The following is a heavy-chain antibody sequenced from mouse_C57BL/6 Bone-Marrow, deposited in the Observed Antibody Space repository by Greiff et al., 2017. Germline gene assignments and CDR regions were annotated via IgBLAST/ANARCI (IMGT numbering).Heavy chain of an antibody. V-gene: IGHV1-52*01. CDR2: IDPSDSET. Sequence: QVQLQQPGAELVRPGSSVKLSCKASGYTFTSYWMHWVKQRPIQGLEWIGNIDPSDSETHYNQKFKDKATLTVDKSSSTAYMQLSSLTSEVSAVYYCARWGGLRRSYYYAMDYWGQGTSGTVSS. CDR3: ARWGGLRRSYYYAMDY. J-gene: IGHJ4*01. CDR1: GYTFTSYW. D-gene: IGHD2-4*01.